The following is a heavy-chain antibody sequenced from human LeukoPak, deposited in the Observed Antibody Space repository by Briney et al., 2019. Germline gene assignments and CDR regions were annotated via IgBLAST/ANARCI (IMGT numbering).Heavy chain of an antibody. CDR2: ISYDGSNK. CDR1: GFTFSSYG. CDR3: AKDRGGSSSSWYPFGYFQH. J-gene: IGHJ1*01. D-gene: IGHD6-13*01. V-gene: IGHV3-30*18. Sequence: PGGSLRLSCAASGFTFSSYGMHWVRQAPGKGLEWVAVISYDGSNKYYADSVKGRFTISRDNSKNTLYLQMNSLRAEDTAVYYCAKDRGGSSSSWYPFGYFQHWGQGTLVTVSS.